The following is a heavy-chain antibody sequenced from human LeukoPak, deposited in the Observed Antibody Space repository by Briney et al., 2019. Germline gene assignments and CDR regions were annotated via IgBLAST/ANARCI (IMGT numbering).Heavy chain of an antibody. V-gene: IGHV4-31*03. CDR1: GGSISSGGYY. D-gene: IGHD2-21*02. Sequence: SETLSLTCTVSGGSISSGGYYWSWIRQHPGKGLEWIGYIYYSGSTYYNPSLKSRVTISVDTSKNQFSLKLSSVTAADTAVYYCARVVTGGDNWFDPWGQGTLVTVSS. CDR3: ARVVTGGDNWFDP. CDR2: IYYSGST. J-gene: IGHJ5*02.